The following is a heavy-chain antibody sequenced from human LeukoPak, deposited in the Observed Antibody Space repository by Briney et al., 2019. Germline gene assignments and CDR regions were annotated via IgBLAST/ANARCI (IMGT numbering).Heavy chain of an antibody. CDR2: IYHSGST. V-gene: IGHV4-59*01. J-gene: IGHJ4*02. Sequence: SETLSLTCTVSGGSISSYYWSWIRQPPGKGLEWIGSIYHSGSTNYNPSLKSRVAISVDTSKNQFSLKLSSVTAADTAVYYCARSRPYCSSTSCYRYFDYWGQGTLVTVSS. CDR3: ARSRPYCSSTSCYRYFDY. D-gene: IGHD2-2*02. CDR1: GGSISSYY.